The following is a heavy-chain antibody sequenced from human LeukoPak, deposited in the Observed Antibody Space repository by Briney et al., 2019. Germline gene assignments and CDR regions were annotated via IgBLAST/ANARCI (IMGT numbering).Heavy chain of an antibody. J-gene: IGHJ4*02. V-gene: IGHV1-2*02. CDR2: INPNSGAT. CDR3: AVVLMGVTTDY. D-gene: IGHD1-26*01. CDR1: GYSFDTYG. Sequence: GASVKVSCKASGYSFDTYGISWVRQAPGQGLEWMGWINPNSGATAYAQNLQGRVTMTRDMSISTVYMELSSLRSDDTAMYYCAVVLMGVTTDYWGQGTLVTVSS.